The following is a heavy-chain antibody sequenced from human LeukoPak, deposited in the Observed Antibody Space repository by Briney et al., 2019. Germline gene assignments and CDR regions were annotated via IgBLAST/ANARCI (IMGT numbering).Heavy chain of an antibody. CDR1: GFIFNNYG. V-gene: IGHV3-23*01. CDR3: AKGGSGYFADL. D-gene: IGHD3-22*01. CDR2: ISNDGGGT. J-gene: IGHJ5*02. Sequence: GGSLRLSCAASGFIFNNYGLIWVRQAPGKGLQWVSAISNDGGGTTYADFVKGRFTISRDNSKNTLSLQMSSLRAEETALYYCAKGGSGYFADLWGQGTLVTVSS.